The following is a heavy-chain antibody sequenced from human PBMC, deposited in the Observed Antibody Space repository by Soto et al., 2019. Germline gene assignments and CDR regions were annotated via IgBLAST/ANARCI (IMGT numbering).Heavy chain of an antibody. CDR1: GFSFSTYG. CDR3: AKGFRNYWAFDY. CDR2: ILNDGSNK. V-gene: IGHV3-30*18. D-gene: IGHD1-7*01. Sequence: QVHLVESGGGVVQPGRSLRLSCAASGFSFSTYGMHWVRQAPGKGLEWVAFILNDGSNKYYADSGKGRFTISRDNSKNRLDLQMNSLRAEDTAVYYCAKGFRNYWAFDYWGQGTLVTVSS. J-gene: IGHJ4*02.